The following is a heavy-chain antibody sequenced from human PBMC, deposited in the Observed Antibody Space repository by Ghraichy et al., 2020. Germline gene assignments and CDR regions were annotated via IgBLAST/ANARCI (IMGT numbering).Heavy chain of an antibody. Sequence: VAVIYGGGHTYYADSVKGRFTISRDNSQNTLYRQMNSLRAGETAVYYGTRDGFGSCYNWGQGTL. CDR2: IYGGGHT. CDR3: TRDGFGSCYN. J-gene: IGHJ4*02. D-gene: IGHD1-26*01. V-gene: IGHV3-66*01.